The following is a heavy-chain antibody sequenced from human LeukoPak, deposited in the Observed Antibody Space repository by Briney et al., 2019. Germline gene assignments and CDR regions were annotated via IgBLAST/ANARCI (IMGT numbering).Heavy chain of an antibody. Sequence: SVKVSCKASGGTFSSYDISWVRQAPGQGLEWMGGIIPIFGTPNYAQKFQGRVTITAVESMSTAYMELSSLRSEDTAVYYCARGWLAETTVVTPYNYWGQGTLVTVS. CDR3: ARGWLAETTVVTPYNY. D-gene: IGHD4-23*01. J-gene: IGHJ4*02. CDR2: IIPIFGTP. CDR1: GGTFSSYD. V-gene: IGHV1-69*13.